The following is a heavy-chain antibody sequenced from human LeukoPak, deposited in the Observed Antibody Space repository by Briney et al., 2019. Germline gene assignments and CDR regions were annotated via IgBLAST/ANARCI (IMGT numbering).Heavy chain of an antibody. CDR2: IYHSGST. Sequence: SETLSLTCTVSGGSISHYDWSWTRQAPGKGLEWIGCIYHSGSTNYNPSLKSRVTISIDTSKNQLSLKLSSVTPADTAVYYCERDTPPAYWGRGTLVTVSS. D-gene: IGHD2-15*01. CDR1: GGSISHYD. V-gene: IGHV4-59*01. J-gene: IGHJ4*02. CDR3: ERDTPPAY.